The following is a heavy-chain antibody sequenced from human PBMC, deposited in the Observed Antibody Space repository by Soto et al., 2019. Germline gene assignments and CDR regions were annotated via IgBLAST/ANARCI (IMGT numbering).Heavy chain of an antibody. D-gene: IGHD3-9*01. CDR1: GYTFTNYG. CDR3: ARVQIYDILTGSSHSIDV. J-gene: IGHJ6*02. V-gene: IGHV1-18*01. CDR2: ISNYNGKT. Sequence: LVQSGGDMKKPGASVKVSCEASGYTFTNYGITWVRQAPGQGLEWMGWISNYNGKTSYAQILQGRVTTTTDTSTRTAYMELTSLRSDDTATYYCARVQIYDILTGSSHSIDVWGQGTTVTVSS.